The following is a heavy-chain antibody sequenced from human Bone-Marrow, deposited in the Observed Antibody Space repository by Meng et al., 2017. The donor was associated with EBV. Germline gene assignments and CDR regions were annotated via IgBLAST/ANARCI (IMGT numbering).Heavy chain of an antibody. D-gene: IGHD3-16*02. Sequence: GRLVRSGAEGKKPGASVKVSCKASGYTFTSYDINWVRQATGQGLEWMGWMNPNSGNTGYAQKFQGRVTMTRNTSISTAYMELSSLRSEDTAVYYCARARDRYYPLGFDYWGQGTLVTVSS. CDR3: ARARDRYYPLGFDY. CDR1: GYTFTSYD. J-gene: IGHJ4*02. CDR2: MNPNSGNT. V-gene: IGHV1-8*01.